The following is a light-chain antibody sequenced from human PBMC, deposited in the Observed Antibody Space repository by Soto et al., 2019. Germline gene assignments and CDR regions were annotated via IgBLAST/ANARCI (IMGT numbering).Light chain of an antibody. V-gene: IGLV2-14*01. CDR3: TSFTSSSTQV. J-gene: IGLJ1*01. CDR1: SGDADAFDY. Sequence: QSALTQPASVSASPGQSITSSCTGTSGDADAFDYVSWYQQHPGKAPKLMIFEVSDRPSGVSDRFSGSKSGSTASLTISGLQAEDEADYFCTSFTSSSTQVFGTGTKV. CDR2: EVS.